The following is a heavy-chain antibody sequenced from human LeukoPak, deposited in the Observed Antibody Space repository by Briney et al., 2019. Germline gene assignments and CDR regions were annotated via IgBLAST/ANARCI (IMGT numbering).Heavy chain of an antibody. CDR1: GFTFSSYG. V-gene: IGHV3-30*18. CDR2: ISYDGSNK. Sequence: PGRSLRLSCAVSGFTFSSYGMHWVRQAPGKGLEWVAVISYDGSNKYYAGSVKGRFTISRDKSKNTLYLQMNSLRAEDTAVYYCAKDLLGGDSGSYYEVGELGMDVWGQGTTVTVSS. J-gene: IGHJ6*02. CDR3: AKDLLGGDSGSYYEVGELGMDV. D-gene: IGHD1-26*01.